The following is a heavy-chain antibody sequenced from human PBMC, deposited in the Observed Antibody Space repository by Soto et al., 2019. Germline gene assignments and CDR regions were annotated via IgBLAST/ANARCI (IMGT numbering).Heavy chain of an antibody. J-gene: IGHJ5*02. Sequence: SVKVSCKASGGTFSSYAISWVRQAPGQGLEWMGGIIPIFGTANYAQKFQGRVTITADESTSTAYMELSSLRSEDTAVYYCVRDGYSYGYAEYNWFDPWGQGTLVTVSS. CDR2: IIPIFGTA. CDR3: VRDGYSYGYAEYNWFDP. D-gene: IGHD5-18*01. V-gene: IGHV1-69*13. CDR1: GGTFSSYA.